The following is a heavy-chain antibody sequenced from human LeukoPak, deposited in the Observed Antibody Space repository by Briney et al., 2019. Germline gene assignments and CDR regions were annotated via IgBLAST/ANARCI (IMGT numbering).Heavy chain of an antibody. J-gene: IGHJ4*02. CDR2: INHSGST. V-gene: IGHV4-34*01. Sequence: SETLSLTCAVYGGSFSGYYWSWIRQPPGKGLEWIGEINHSGSTNYNPSLKSRVTISVDTSKNQFSLKLSSVTAADTAVYYCARAWIDFWSGLGIGLFDYWGQGTLVTVSS. CDR1: GGSFSGYY. D-gene: IGHD3-3*01. CDR3: ARAWIDFWSGLGIGLFDY.